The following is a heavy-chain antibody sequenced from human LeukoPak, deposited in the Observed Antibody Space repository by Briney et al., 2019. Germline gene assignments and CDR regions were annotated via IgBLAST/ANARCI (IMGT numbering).Heavy chain of an antibody. D-gene: IGHD1-26*01. Sequence: ASVKVSCKASGYTFTNYYMHWVRQAPGQGLEWMGIINPSGGGTGYAQKFQGRVTMTRDMSTSTDYMELSSLRSEDTAIYYCARDNSVGDNAWWFDPWGQGTLVTVSS. V-gene: IGHV1-46*01. CDR3: ARDNSVGDNAWWFDP. J-gene: IGHJ5*02. CDR1: GYTFTNYY. CDR2: INPSGGGT.